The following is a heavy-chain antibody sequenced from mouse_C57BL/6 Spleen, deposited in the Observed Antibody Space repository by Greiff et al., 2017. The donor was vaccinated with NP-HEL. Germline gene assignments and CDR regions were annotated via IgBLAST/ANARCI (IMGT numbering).Heavy chain of an antibody. Sequence: QVQLQQSGAELVRPGTSVKMSCKASGYTFTNYWIGWAKQRPGHGLEWIGDIYPGGGYTNYNEKFKGKATLTADKSSSTAYMQFSSLTSEDSAIYYCARKGDYGSSYVENYFDDWGQGTTLTVSS. J-gene: IGHJ2*01. D-gene: IGHD1-1*01. CDR3: ARKGDYGSSYVENYFDD. CDR2: IYPGGGYT. V-gene: IGHV1-63*01. CDR1: GYTFTNYW.